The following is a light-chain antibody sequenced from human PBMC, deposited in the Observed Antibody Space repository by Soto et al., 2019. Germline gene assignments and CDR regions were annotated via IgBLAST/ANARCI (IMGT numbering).Light chain of an antibody. CDR3: QQYDTVPIT. CDR1: QDISSS. J-gene: IGKJ5*01. CDR2: DTS. V-gene: IGKV1-33*01. Sequence: DIQMTQSPSSLSASVGDRVTITCQASQDISSSLNWYQQKPGKAPKLLIYDTSNLVTGVPSRFSGSGSGTDFTFTISSLEPEDIASYYCQQYDTVPITFGQGTRLDIK.